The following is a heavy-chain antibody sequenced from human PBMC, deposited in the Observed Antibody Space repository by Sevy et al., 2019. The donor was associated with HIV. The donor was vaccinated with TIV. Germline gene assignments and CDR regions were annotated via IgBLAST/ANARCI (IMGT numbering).Heavy chain of an antibody. CDR1: GFTFSSYS. D-gene: IGHD1-26*01. Sequence: GGSLRLSCAASGFTFSSYSMNWVRQAPGKGLEWVSSISSSSSYIYYADSVKGRFTISRDNAKNSLYLQMNSLRAEDTAVYYCASLYSGSYYVSAFDIWGQGTMVTVSS. J-gene: IGHJ3*02. V-gene: IGHV3-21*01. CDR2: ISSSSSYI. CDR3: ASLYSGSYYVSAFDI.